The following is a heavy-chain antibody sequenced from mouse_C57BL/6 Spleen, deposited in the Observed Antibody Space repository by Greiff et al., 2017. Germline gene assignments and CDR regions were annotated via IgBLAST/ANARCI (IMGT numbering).Heavy chain of an antibody. CDR1: GYAFSSSW. CDR3: ARSTGRYYAMDY. Sequence: QVQLQQSGPELVKPGASVKISCKASGYAFSSSWMNWVKQRPGKGLEWIGRIYPGDGDTNYNGKFKGKATLTADKSSSTAYMQLSSLTSEDSAVYFCARSTGRYYAMDYWGQGTSVTVSS. CDR2: IYPGDGDT. D-gene: IGHD4-1*01. J-gene: IGHJ4*01. V-gene: IGHV1-82*01.